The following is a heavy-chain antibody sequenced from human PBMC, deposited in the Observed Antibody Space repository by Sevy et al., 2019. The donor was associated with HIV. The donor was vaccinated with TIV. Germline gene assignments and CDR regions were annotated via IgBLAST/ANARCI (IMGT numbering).Heavy chain of an antibody. V-gene: IGHV5-51*01. CDR1: GYKFTSYW. CDR3: ARRGYDSSGYPQYYFDY. D-gene: IGHD3-22*01. Sequence: ESLKISCKGSGYKFTSYWIAWVRQMPGKGLEWMGIIYPDDSEIRDSPSLQGQVTISVDKSISTAYLQWTNLKASDTAMYFCARRGYDSSGYPQYYFDYWGQGTLVTVSS. CDR2: IYPDDSEI. J-gene: IGHJ4*02.